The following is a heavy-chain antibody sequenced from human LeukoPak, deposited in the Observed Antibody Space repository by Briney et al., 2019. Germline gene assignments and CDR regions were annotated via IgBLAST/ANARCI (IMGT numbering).Heavy chain of an antibody. CDR3: ARGKDDYGDYGFDY. J-gene: IGHJ4*02. V-gene: IGHV1-69*13. D-gene: IGHD4-17*01. CDR1: GGTFISYA. CDR2: IIPIFGTA. Sequence: GASVKVSCKASGGTFISYAISWVRQAPGQGLEWMGGIIPIFGTANYAQKFQGRVTITADESTSTAYMELSSLRSEDTAVYYCARGKDDYGDYGFDYWGRGTLVTVSS.